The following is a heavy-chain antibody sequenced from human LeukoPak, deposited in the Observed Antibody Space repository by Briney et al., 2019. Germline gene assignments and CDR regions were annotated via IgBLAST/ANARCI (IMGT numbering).Heavy chain of an antibody. CDR2: IYTSGST. D-gene: IGHD1-26*01. J-gene: IGHJ4*02. Sequence: PSETLSLTCTVSGGSISSYYWSWIRQPAGKGLEWMGRIYTSGSTNYNPALKSRVTMSLDTSKNQVSLKLSSVPAADTAVYYCARDITPGWELIGAGFDYWGQGTLVTVSS. CDR3: ARDITPGWELIGAGFDY. V-gene: IGHV4-4*07. CDR1: GGSISSYY.